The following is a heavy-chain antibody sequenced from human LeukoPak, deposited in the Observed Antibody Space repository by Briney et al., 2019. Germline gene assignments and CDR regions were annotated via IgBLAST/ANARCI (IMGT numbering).Heavy chain of an antibody. J-gene: IGHJ6*03. D-gene: IGHD3-22*01. CDR3: ARDHYYDSSVRGYYYYYMDV. V-gene: IGHV4-59*01. CDR1: GGSISSYY. Sequence: TSETLSLTCTVSGGSISSYYWSWIRQPPGKGLEGIGYIYYSGSTNYNPSLKSRVTISVDTSKNQFSLKLSSVTAADTAVYYCARDHYYDSSVRGYYYYYMDVWGKGTTVSVSS. CDR2: IYYSGST.